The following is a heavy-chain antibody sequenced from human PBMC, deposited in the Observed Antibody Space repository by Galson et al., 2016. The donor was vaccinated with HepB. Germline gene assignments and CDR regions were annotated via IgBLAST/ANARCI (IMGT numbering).Heavy chain of an antibody. CDR2: ISSSNSTI. D-gene: IGHD5-18*01. CDR1: GFTFSSYE. J-gene: IGHJ4*02. CDR3: ARVDTAMVIPGPFDY. V-gene: IGHV3-48*03. Sequence: SLRLSCAASGFTFSSYEMNWVRQAPGKGLEWVSYISSSNSTIYYADSVKGRFPISSDNAKNTLYLQMNSLRVEDTAVYYCARVDTAMVIPGPFDYWVQGNLVTVSS.